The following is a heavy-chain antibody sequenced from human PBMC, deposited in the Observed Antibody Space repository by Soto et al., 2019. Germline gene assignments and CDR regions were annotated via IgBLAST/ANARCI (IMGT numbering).Heavy chain of an antibody. CDR1: GGTFSSYA. Sequence: QVQLVQSGAEVKKPGSSVKVSCKASGGTFSSYAISWVRQAPGQGLEWMGGIIPIFGTANYAQKFQGRVTITADESTSTAYMELSSLRSEDTAVYYCARDLIGYSSSWYSWFDPWGQGTLVTVSS. CDR2: IIPIFGTA. J-gene: IGHJ5*02. V-gene: IGHV1-69*12. CDR3: ARDLIGYSSSWYSWFDP. D-gene: IGHD6-13*01.